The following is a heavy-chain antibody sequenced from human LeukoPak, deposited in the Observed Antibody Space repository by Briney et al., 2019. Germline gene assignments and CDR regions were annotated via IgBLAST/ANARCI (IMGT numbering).Heavy chain of an antibody. CDR3: AKDPTGYYYDSSGYLLPDY. D-gene: IGHD3-22*01. Sequence: GGSLRLSCAASGFTFSTYSMHWIRQAPGKGLEWVAVISKDGSVKYYADSVKGRFTISRDNSKNTLYLQMNSLRAEGTAVYYCAKDPTGYYYDSSGYLLPDYWGQGTLVTVSS. V-gene: IGHV3-30-3*01. CDR1: GFTFSTYS. J-gene: IGHJ4*02. CDR2: ISKDGSVK.